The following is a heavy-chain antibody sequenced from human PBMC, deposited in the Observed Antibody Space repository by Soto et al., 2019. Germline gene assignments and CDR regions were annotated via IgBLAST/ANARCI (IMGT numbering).Heavy chain of an antibody. CDR2: ISGSGGST. D-gene: IGHD3-9*01. V-gene: IGHV3-23*01. CDR1: GFTFRSYG. CDR3: AGEYSEILHGIFDY. J-gene: IGHJ4*02. Sequence: EVQVLESGGGSVQPGGSLRLSCAASGFTFRSYGMSWVRQAPGKGLEWVSGISGSGGSTYYADSVKGRFTISRDNSKNTLYLKMRSLRAEDAATYYCAGEYSEILHGIFDYWGQGSLVTVSS.